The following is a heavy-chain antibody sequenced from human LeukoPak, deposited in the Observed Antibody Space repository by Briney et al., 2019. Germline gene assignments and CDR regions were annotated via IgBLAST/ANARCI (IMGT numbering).Heavy chain of an antibody. CDR2: VYSSGST. CDR3: ARTPLRGATFFTSYPNWFDT. J-gene: IGHJ5*02. D-gene: IGHD3-10*01. V-gene: IGHV4-61*02. Sequence: PSETLSLTCAVSGGSLSSSNWWSWIRQPAGKGLEWIGRVYSSGSTDYNPSLKSRLSISVDTSKIQFSLRLSSVTVADTAVYYCARTPLRGATFFTSYPNWFDTWGQGTLVTVSS. CDR1: GGSLSSSNW.